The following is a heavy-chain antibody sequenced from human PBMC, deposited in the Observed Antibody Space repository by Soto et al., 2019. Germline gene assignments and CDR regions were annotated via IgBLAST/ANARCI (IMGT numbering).Heavy chain of an antibody. D-gene: IGHD2-2*02. CDR2: TYYRSKWYN. CDR1: GDSVSSNSAA. CDR3: AREGDCSSTIFYNVVRDNWFDP. V-gene: IGHV6-1*01. Sequence: SPTLSLTCAISGDSVSSNSAAWNWIRQSPSRGLEWLGSTYYRSKWYNDYAVSVKSRITINPDTSKNQFSLQLNSVTPEDTAVYYCAREGDCSSTIFYNVVRDNWFDPWGQGTLVTLSS. J-gene: IGHJ5*02.